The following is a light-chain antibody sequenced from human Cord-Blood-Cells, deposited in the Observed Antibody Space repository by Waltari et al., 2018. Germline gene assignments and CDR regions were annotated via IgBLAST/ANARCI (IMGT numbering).Light chain of an antibody. CDR1: SSHLGRHP. J-gene: IGLJ3*02. Sequence: QSVLTQPPSASGTPGQRITLSCSGSSSHLGRHPVTWYQQLPGTAPKLRIYSNNQRPSGVPDRFSGSKSGTSASLAISGLQSEDEADYYCAAWDDSLNGPNWVFGGGTKLTVL. CDR3: AAWDDSLNGPNWV. V-gene: IGLV1-44*01. CDR2: SNN.